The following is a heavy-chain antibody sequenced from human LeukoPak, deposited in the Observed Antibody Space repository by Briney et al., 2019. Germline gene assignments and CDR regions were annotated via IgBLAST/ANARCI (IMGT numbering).Heavy chain of an antibody. D-gene: IGHD3-22*01. CDR3: ARHPTYIDDSSGYTRRYIDY. CDR2: IYYSGST. CDR1: GGSPSRYF. Sequence: PSETLSLTCPVPGGSPSRYFLRWSLQPPGKGLEWIGYIYYSGSTNYNPSLKSRVTISVDTSKNQFSLKLSSVTAADTTVYYCARHPTYIDDSSGYTRRYIDYWGQGTLVTVSS. V-gene: IGHV4-59*08. J-gene: IGHJ4*02.